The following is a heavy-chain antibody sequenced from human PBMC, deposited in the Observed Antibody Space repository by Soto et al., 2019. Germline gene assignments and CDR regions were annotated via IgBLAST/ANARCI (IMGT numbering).Heavy chain of an antibody. CDR2: INHSGST. J-gene: IGHJ5*02. CDR3: AIAATVTTRGGWFDP. Sequence: QVQLQQWGAGLLKPSETLSLTCAVYGGSFSGYYWSWIRQPPGKGLEWIGEINHSGSTNYNPSLKSRVTISVDTSKNQFSLKLSSVTAADTAVYYCAIAATVTTRGGWFDPWGQGTLVTVSS. V-gene: IGHV4-34*01. D-gene: IGHD4-17*01. CDR1: GGSFSGYY.